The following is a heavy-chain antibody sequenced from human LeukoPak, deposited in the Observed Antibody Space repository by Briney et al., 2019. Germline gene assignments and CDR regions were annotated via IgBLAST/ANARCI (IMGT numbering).Heavy chain of an antibody. V-gene: IGHV3-30*02. CDR3: AKDFQLAFDY. J-gene: IGHJ4*02. Sequence: PGGSLRLSCAASGFTFSSYGMHWVRQAPGKGLEWVAVIWYGGSNKYYADSVKGRFTISRDNSKNTLYLQMNSLRAEDTAVYYCAKDFQLAFDYWGQGTLVTVSS. D-gene: IGHD6-13*01. CDR2: IWYGGSNK. CDR1: GFTFSSYG.